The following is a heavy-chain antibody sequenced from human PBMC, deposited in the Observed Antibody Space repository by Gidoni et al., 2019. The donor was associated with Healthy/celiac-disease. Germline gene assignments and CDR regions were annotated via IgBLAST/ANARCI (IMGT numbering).Heavy chain of an antibody. CDR2: IIPILGIA. V-gene: IGHV1-69*02. CDR3: ARHLGYGSGSYQPGGKYPYYYGMDV. J-gene: IGHJ6*02. D-gene: IGHD3-10*01. Sequence: QVQLVQSGAEVKKPGSSVKVSCKASGGTFSSYTLSWVRQAPGQGLEWMGRIIPILGIANYAQKFQGRVTITADKSTSTAYMELSSLRSEDTAVYYCARHLGYGSGSYQPGGKYPYYYGMDVWGQGTTVTVSS. CDR1: GGTFSSYT.